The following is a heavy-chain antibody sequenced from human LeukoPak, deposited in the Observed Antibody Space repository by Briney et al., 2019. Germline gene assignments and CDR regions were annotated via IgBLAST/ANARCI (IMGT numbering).Heavy chain of an antibody. Sequence: GASVKVSCKASGYTFTSYDINWVRQATGQGLEWMGWMNPNSGNTGYAQKFQGRVTMTRNTSISTAYMELSSLRSEDTAVYYCARGLTVYAGIRFDPWGQGTLVTVSS. D-gene: IGHD2-8*01. CDR2: MNPNSGNT. J-gene: IGHJ5*02. CDR3: ARGLTVYAGIRFDP. CDR1: GYTFTSYD. V-gene: IGHV1-8*01.